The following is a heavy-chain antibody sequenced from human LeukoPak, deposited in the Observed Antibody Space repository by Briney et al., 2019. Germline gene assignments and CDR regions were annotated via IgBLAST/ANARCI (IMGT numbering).Heavy chain of an antibody. CDR2: ISGSGGST. V-gene: IGHV3-23*01. J-gene: IGHJ4*02. CDR3: AKDPATIRYCSSTSCA. Sequence: GGSLRLSCAASGFIFSSYAMSWVRQAPGKGLEWVSAISGSGGSTYYADSVKGRFTISRDNSKNTLYLQMNSLRAEDTAVYYCAKDPATIRYCSSTSCAWGQGTLVTVSS. CDR1: GFIFSSYA. D-gene: IGHD2-2*01.